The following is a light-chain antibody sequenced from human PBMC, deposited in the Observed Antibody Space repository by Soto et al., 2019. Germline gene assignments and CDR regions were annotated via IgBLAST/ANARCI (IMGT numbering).Light chain of an antibody. J-gene: IGKJ1*01. Sequence: EKVMTQSPATLSLSPGERATLSCRASQRIGGYLGWYQQKPGQAPRLLIYDASNRATGIPVRFSGSGSGTDYTLTITNLEPEDFAIYYCQQRSNWPWTFGQGTKVDI. CDR1: QRIGGY. CDR2: DAS. CDR3: QQRSNWPWT. V-gene: IGKV3-11*01.